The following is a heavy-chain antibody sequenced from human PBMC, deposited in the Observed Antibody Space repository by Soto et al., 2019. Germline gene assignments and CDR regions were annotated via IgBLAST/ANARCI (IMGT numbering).Heavy chain of an antibody. Sequence: GGSLRLSCAASGFTFSSYAMSWVRQAPGKGLEWVSAISGSGGSTYYADSVKGRFTISRDNSKKTLYLQMNSLRAEDTAVYYCAKEISMVRGVIGGEYSDYWGQGTLVTVSS. D-gene: IGHD3-10*01. V-gene: IGHV3-23*01. CDR1: GFTFSSYA. CDR3: AKEISMVRGVIGGEYSDY. J-gene: IGHJ4*02. CDR2: ISGSGGST.